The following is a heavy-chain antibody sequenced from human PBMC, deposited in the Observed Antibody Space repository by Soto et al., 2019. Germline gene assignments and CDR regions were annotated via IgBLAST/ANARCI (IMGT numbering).Heavy chain of an antibody. CDR2: ISYDGSNK. CDR3: ARDPVAYCGGDCRTFDY. Sequence: QVQLVESGGGVVQPGRSLRLSCAASGFTFSSYAMHWVRQAPGKGLEWVAVISYDGSNKYYADSVKGRFTISRDNSKKPLYLQMNSPRAEDTAVYYCARDPVAYCGGDCRTFDYWGQGTLVTVSS. D-gene: IGHD2-21*02. V-gene: IGHV3-30-3*01. J-gene: IGHJ4*02. CDR1: GFTFSSYA.